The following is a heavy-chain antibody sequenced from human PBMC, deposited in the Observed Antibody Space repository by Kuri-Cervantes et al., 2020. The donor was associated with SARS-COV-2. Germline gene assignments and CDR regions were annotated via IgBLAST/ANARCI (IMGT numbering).Heavy chain of an antibody. J-gene: IGHJ6*03. Sequence: GGSLRLACAASHFTFSSYAFHWVRQAPGQGLEWVAAISHDGNNKYFADSVRGRFTVSRDNSKNTLYLEMDGLRPEDTAVYYCARDMTFDEYGDYFYYYMDVWGKGTTVTVSS. CDR1: HFTFSSYA. V-gene: IGHV3-30*04. CDR3: ARDMTFDEYGDYFYYYMDV. D-gene: IGHD3-16*01. CDR2: ISHDGNNK.